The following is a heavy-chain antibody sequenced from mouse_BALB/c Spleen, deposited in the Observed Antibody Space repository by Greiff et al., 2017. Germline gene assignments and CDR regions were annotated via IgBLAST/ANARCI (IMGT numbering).Heavy chain of an antibody. CDR1: GFTFTDYY. Sequence: EVHLVESGGGLVQPGGSLRLSCATSGFTFTDYYMSWVRQPPGKALEWLGFIRNKANGYTTEYSASVKGRFTISRDNSQSILYLQMNTLRAEDSATYYCARDCTTVVEDAMDYWGQGTSVTVSS. J-gene: IGHJ4*01. CDR3: ARDCTTVVEDAMDY. CDR2: IRNKANGYTT. V-gene: IGHV7-3*02. D-gene: IGHD1-1*01.